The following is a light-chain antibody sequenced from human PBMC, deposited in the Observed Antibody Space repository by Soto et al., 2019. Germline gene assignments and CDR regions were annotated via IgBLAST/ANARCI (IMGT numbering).Light chain of an antibody. Sequence: DIVMTQSPDSLAVSLGERATINCTSSQSVFYSSNNKNYLVWYQQKPGQPPKLLIYWASTRESGDPDRFSGSGSGADFTLTIGSLQAEDVAVYYCQQYFTTPWTFGPGTKVDIK. CDR3: QQYFTTPWT. V-gene: IGKV4-1*01. CDR2: WAS. J-gene: IGKJ3*01. CDR1: QSVFYSSNNKNY.